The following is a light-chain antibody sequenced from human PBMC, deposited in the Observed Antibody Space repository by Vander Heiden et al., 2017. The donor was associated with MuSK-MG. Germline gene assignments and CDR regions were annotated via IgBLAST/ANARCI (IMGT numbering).Light chain of an antibody. CDR1: SSDVDDYNY. CDR3: SSYTSSSTPVV. Sequence: QSALTQPASVSGSLGQSITISCTGSSSDVDDYNYVSWYQQHPGKAPKLVIFEVTNRPSGVSDHFSGSKSGNTASLTISGLQAEDEADYYCSSYTSSSTPVVFGGRTTLTVL. CDR2: EVT. V-gene: IGLV2-14*01. J-gene: IGLJ2*01.